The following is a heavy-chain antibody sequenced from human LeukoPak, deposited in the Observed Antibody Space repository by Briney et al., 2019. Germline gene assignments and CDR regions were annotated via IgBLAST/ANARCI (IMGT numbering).Heavy chain of an antibody. J-gene: IGHJ5*02. V-gene: IGHV4-4*07. CDR2: IYTSGST. D-gene: IGHD3-16*02. CDR1: GGSISSYY. Sequence: SETLSLTCTVSGGSISSYYWSWIRQPAGKALEWIGRIYTSGSTNYNPSLKSRVTMSVDTSKNQFSLKLSSVTAADTAVYYCARDTIFYDYVWGSYHYWSDPWGQGTLVTVSS. CDR3: ARDTIFYDYVWGSYHYWSDP.